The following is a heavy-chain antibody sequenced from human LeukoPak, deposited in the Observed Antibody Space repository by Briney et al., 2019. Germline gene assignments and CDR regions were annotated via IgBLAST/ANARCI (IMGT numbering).Heavy chain of an antibody. V-gene: IGHV3-48*04. D-gene: IGHD6-13*01. Sequence: GGSLRLSCAASGFSFNTYSMNWVRQAPGKGLEWISYISDSGDTIYSADSVKGRFTISRNNAENSLFLHMSSLRADDTAVYYCAKDYPPYSSSWANWFDPWGQGTLVTVPS. CDR1: GFSFNTYS. CDR3: AKDYPPYSSSWANWFDP. CDR2: ISDSGDTI. J-gene: IGHJ5*02.